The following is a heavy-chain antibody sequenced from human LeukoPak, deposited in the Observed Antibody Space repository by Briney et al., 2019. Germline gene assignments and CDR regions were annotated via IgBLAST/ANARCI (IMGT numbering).Heavy chain of an antibody. CDR2: IYSGGST. CDR3: ARSVVTFYYYYYMDV. Sequence: GGSLRLSCAASGFTFSSNYMSWVRQAPGKGLEWVSVIYSGGSTYYADSVKGRFTISRDNSRNTLYLQMNSLRAEDTAVYYCARSVVTFYYYYYMDVWGKGTTVTISS. CDR1: GFTFSSNY. V-gene: IGHV3-53*01. D-gene: IGHD3-22*01. J-gene: IGHJ6*03.